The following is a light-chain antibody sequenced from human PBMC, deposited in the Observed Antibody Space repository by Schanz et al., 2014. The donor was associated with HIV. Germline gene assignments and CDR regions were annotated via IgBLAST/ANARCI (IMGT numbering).Light chain of an antibody. CDR2: DVS. J-gene: IGLJ1*01. V-gene: IGLV2-14*03. Sequence: QSALTQPASVSGSPGQSITISCTGTNSDVGYYSYVSWYQQHPGKAPKLMIYDVSKRPSGVPDRYSGSKSGTSASLAITGLQAEDEADYYCQSYDSSLNSYVFGSGTKVTVL. CDR3: QSYDSSLNSYV. CDR1: NSDVGYYSY.